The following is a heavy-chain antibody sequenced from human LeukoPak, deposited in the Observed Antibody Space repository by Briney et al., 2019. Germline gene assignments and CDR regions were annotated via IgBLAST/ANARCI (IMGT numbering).Heavy chain of an antibody. CDR2: INHSGSN. D-gene: IGHD2-2*01. CDR1: GGSISSSSYY. Sequence: SETLSLTCTVSGGSISSSSYYWGWIRQPPGKGLEWIEEINHSGSNNYNQYLKSRITISVDTSKNPFSLTLSSVTAADTAVYYCARVARCTSCFDVDYWGQGTLVTVSS. V-gene: IGHV4-39*07. CDR3: ARVARCTSCFDVDY. J-gene: IGHJ4*02.